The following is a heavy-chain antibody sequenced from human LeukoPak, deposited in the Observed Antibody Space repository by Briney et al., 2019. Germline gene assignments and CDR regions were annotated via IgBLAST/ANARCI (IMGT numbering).Heavy chain of an antibody. CDR2: IWFDKNQ. Sequence: PGGSLRLSCAASGFAFNTYTMNWVRQAPGKGLEWVADIWFDKNQHFADSVKGRFAISRDNSKNTVYLQINSLRAEDTAVYYCARGGAPNLADHWGQGTLVTVSS. CDR3: ARGGAPNLADH. V-gene: IGHV3-33*08. J-gene: IGHJ5*02. D-gene: IGHD2-8*01. CDR1: GFAFNTYT.